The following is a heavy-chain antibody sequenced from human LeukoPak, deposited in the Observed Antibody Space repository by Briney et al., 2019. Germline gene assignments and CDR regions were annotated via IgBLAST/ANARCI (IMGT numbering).Heavy chain of an antibody. V-gene: IGHV4-38-2*02. J-gene: IGHJ5*02. CDR2: IYHSGST. D-gene: IGHD6-19*01. CDR1: GYSISSGYY. Sequence: SETPSLTCTVSGYSISSGYYWGWIRQPPGKGLEWIGNIYHSGSTYYNPSLKSRGTISIDTSKNQFSLKLSSVTAADTAVYYCARAYSSAWYWNWFDPWGQGTLVTVSS. CDR3: ARAYSSAWYWNWFDP.